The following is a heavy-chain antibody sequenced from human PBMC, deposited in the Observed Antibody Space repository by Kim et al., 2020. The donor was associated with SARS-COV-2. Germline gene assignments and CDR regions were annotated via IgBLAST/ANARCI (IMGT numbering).Heavy chain of an antibody. V-gene: IGHV3-30*15. D-gene: IGHD3-3*01. CDR3: ARAGGVLRFLEGYYFDY. Sequence: VKGRFTISRDNSKNTLYLQMSSLRAEDTAVYYCARAGGVLRFLEGYYFDYWGQGTLVTVSS. J-gene: IGHJ4*02.